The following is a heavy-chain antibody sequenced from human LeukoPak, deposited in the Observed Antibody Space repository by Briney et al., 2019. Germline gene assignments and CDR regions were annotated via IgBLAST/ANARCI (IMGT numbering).Heavy chain of an antibody. CDR3: ARHGAGYGGNFDY. V-gene: IGHV4-59*08. J-gene: IGHJ4*02. CDR2: MYYSGTT. D-gene: IGHD4-23*01. CDR1: GSSMNLYS. Sequence: SETLSLTCSVSGSSMNLYSWNWIRQSPGKGLEWIAYMYYSGTTNYNPSLENRAAISLDLSRHQFSLRLNSVTAADTAVYFCARHGAGYGGNFDYWGQGTLVTVSS.